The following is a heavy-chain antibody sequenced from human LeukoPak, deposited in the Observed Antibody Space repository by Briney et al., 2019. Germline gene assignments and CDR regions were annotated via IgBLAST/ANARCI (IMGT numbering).Heavy chain of an antibody. D-gene: IGHD2-2*01. CDR2: IYTSGST. Sequence: SETLSLTCTVSGGSIISYYWSCIRQPAGKGLEWIGRIYTSGSTNYNPSLKSRVTMSVDTSKNQFSLKLSSVTAADTAVYYCARDGEDIVVVPAANHYYYYYYMDVWGKGTTVTVSS. J-gene: IGHJ6*03. CDR1: GGSIISYY. V-gene: IGHV4-4*07. CDR3: ARDGEDIVVVPAANHYYYYYYMDV.